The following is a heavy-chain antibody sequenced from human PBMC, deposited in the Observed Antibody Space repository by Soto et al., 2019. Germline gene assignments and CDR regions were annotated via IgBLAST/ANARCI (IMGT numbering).Heavy chain of an antibody. CDR2: ISSSSSYI. CDR3: ARRIAVAGNLDY. Sequence: EVQLVESGGGLVKPGGSLRLSCAASGFTFSSYSMNWVRQAPGKGLEWVSSISSSSSYIYYADSLKGRFTISRDNAKNSLYLQMNSLRAEDTAVYYCARRIAVAGNLDYWVQGTLVTVSS. CDR1: GFTFSSYS. J-gene: IGHJ4*02. D-gene: IGHD6-19*01. V-gene: IGHV3-21*01.